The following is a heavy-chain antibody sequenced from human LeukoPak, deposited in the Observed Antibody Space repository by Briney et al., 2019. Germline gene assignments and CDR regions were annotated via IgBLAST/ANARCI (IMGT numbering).Heavy chain of an antibody. Sequence: TGGSLRLSCAASGFTFRSYWMRWVRQAPGKGLEWVANIKQDGSEKNYVDPVKGRFTISRDNAKNSLYLQMNSLRAEDTAVYYCASGLELDYWGQGTLVTVSS. CDR3: ASGLELDY. V-gene: IGHV3-7*03. J-gene: IGHJ4*02. CDR1: GFTFRSYW. CDR2: IKQDGSEK.